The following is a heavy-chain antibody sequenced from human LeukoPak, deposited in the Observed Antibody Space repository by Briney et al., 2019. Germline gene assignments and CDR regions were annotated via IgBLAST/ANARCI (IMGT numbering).Heavy chain of an antibody. D-gene: IGHD5-18*01. CDR1: GGSISSYY. V-gene: IGHV4-4*07. J-gene: IGHJ4*02. CDR3: AAGSQSTALIK. CDR2: MYTSGET. Sequence: SETLSLTCTVSGGSISSYYWSWIRQPAGKGLEWIGRMYTSGETNYNPTLKSRITISLDTSKNQFSLRLSSVTAADTAVYYCAAGSQSTALIKWGQGTLVTVSS.